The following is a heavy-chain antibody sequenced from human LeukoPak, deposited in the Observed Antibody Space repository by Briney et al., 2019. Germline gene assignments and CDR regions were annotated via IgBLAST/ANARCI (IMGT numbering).Heavy chain of an antibody. D-gene: IGHD3-3*01. CDR1: GFTFSSYA. J-gene: IGHJ4*02. CDR3: AKDPSYYDFWSGFDY. CDR2: ISGSGGST. Sequence: GGSLRLSCAASGFTFSSYAMSWVRQAPGKGLEWVSAISGSGGSTYYADSVKGRFTISRDNSKNTLYLQMNSLRAEDTAVYYCAKDPSYYDFWSGFDYWGQGTLVTASS. V-gene: IGHV3-23*01.